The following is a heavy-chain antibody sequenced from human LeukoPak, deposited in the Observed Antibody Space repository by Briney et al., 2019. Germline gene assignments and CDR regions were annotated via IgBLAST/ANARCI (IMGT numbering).Heavy chain of an antibody. CDR2: ITGSGGST. V-gene: IGHV3-23*01. D-gene: IGHD6-6*01. Sequence: GGSLRLSCAASGFTFSSYAMRWVRQAPGKGLEWVSAITGSGGSTYYADSVKGRFTIPRDNSKNTLYLQMNSLRAEDTAVYYCAKVRTSADSSSSPYYFDYWGQGTLVTVSS. CDR1: GFTFSSYA. CDR3: AKVRTSADSSSSPYYFDY. J-gene: IGHJ4*02.